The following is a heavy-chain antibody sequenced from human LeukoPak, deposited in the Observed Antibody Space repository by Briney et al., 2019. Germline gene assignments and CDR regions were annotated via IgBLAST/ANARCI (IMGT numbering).Heavy chain of an antibody. D-gene: IGHD3-22*01. Sequence: ASVKVSCKASGYTFTGYYMHWVRPAPGQGLEWMGWINPNSGGTNYAQKFQGRVTMTRDTSISTAYMELSRLRSDDAAVYYCARGYYYDSSGGVDYWGQGTLVTVSS. CDR3: ARGYYYDSSGGVDY. CDR1: GYTFTGYY. V-gene: IGHV1-2*02. CDR2: INPNSGGT. J-gene: IGHJ4*02.